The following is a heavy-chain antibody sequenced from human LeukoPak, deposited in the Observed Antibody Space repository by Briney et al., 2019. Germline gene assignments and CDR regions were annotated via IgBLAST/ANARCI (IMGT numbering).Heavy chain of an antibody. Sequence: PSETLSLTCIVSGGSVNSYYWSWIRQAAGKGLEWIGRIYSSGSTNYNPPLKSRVSMSVDTSKNQFSLKLTSVTAADTAVYYCARGGKATVVTMWGQGILVTVSS. CDR1: GGSVNSYY. D-gene: IGHD4-23*01. V-gene: IGHV4-4*07. J-gene: IGHJ4*02. CDR2: IYSSGST. CDR3: ARGGKATVVTM.